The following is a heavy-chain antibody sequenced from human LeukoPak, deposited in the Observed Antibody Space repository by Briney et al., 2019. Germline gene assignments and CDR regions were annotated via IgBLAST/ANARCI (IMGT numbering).Heavy chain of an antibody. CDR1: GFTFSDYY. J-gene: IGHJ5*02. CDR3: AKGAAAGKVDWFDP. V-gene: IGHV3-11*01. CDR2: ISNSGSHI. Sequence: GALRLACAASGFTFSDYYMTWVRQAPGEGLEWVSYISNSGSHIYYADSVRGRFTIFRDTSMNTLFLQMNSLGAEDTAVYYCAKGAAAGKVDWFDPWRQGTLVTVSS. D-gene: IGHD6-13*01.